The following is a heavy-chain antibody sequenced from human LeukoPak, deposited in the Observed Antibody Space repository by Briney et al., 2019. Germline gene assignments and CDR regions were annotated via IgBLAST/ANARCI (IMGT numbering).Heavy chain of an antibody. J-gene: IGHJ3*02. V-gene: IGHV4-59*01. CDR1: GGSISSYY. Sequence: SETLSLTCTVSGGSISSYYWSWIRQPPGKGLEWIGYIYYSGSTNYNPSLKSRVTISVDTSKNQFSLKLSSVTAADTAVYYCARVDGYYYDSSGSASDIWGQGTMVTVSS. D-gene: IGHD3-22*01. CDR2: IYYSGST. CDR3: ARVDGYYYDSSGSASDI.